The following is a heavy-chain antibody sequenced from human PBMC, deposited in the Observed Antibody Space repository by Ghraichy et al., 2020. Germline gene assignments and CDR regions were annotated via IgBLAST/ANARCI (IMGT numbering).Heavy chain of an antibody. CDR1: GYTFTGYY. CDR2: INPNSGGT. V-gene: IGHV1-2*02. CDR3: AREDDYGGKLVDY. Sequence: ASVKVSCKASGYTFTGYYMHWVRQAPGQGLEWMGWINPNSGGTNYAQKFQGRVTMTRDTSISTAYMELSRLRSDDTAVYYCAREDDYGGKLVDYWGQGTLVTVSS. D-gene: IGHD4-23*01. J-gene: IGHJ4*02.